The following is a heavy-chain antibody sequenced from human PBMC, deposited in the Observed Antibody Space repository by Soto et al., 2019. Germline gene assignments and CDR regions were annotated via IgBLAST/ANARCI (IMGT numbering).Heavy chain of an antibody. D-gene: IGHD3-16*01. CDR3: AKGPWGVASGGTPHLLH. V-gene: IGHV3-9*01. J-gene: IGHJ1*01. Sequence: EVQLVESGGGLVKPGGSLRLSCAASGFIFDDYAMYWVRQAPGKGLEWVSSISWNSDSLVYADSVMGRFAISRDNAKNALHLQMNGLRVDDTALYYCAKGPWGVASGGTPHLLHWGQGTLVTVSS. CDR1: GFIFDDYA. CDR2: ISWNSDSL.